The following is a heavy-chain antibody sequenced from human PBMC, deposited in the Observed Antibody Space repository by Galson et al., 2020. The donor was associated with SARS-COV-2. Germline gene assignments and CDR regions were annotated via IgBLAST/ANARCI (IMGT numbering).Heavy chain of an antibody. CDR2: IKSDGTNI. V-gene: IGHV3-74*01. Sequence: LRLSCEASGFTFSDYWMHWVRQGPGKGLFWVSRIKSDGTNIAYADSVKGRFTVSRDNSKNTLYLQMNSLGADDTAVYYCARENTPDWYFDLWGRGTLVTVSS. CDR1: GFTFSDYW. J-gene: IGHJ2*01. CDR3: ARENTPDWYFDL.